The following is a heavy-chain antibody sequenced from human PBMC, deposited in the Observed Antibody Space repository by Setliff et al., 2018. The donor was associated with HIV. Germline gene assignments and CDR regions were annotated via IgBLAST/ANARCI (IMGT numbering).Heavy chain of an antibody. J-gene: IGHJ6*03. Sequence: ASVKVSCKASGYTFTSYGLSWVRQAPGQGLEWVGWISAYNGNTNYAQKLQGRVTFTTDTSTSTAYMELRSLRSDDTAVYYCARGGRGFHDGYTLYYYYMDVWGKGTTVTGSS. V-gene: IGHV1-18*01. CDR1: GYTFTSYG. CDR3: ARGGRGFHDGYTLYYYYMDV. D-gene: IGHD5-18*01. CDR2: ISAYNGNT.